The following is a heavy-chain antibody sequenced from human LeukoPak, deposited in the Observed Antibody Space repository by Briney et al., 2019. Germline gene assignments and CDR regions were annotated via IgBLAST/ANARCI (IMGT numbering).Heavy chain of an antibody. Sequence: ASVKVSCKASGGTFSSYAISWVRQAPGQGLEWMGGIIPIFGTANYAQKFQGRVTITADESMSTAYMELSSLRSEDTAVYYCAREREDGSGSYRDYYYYYMDVWGKGTTVTISS. J-gene: IGHJ6*03. CDR2: IIPIFGTA. CDR1: GGTFSSYA. CDR3: AREREDGSGSYRDYYYYYMDV. V-gene: IGHV1-69*13. D-gene: IGHD3-10*01.